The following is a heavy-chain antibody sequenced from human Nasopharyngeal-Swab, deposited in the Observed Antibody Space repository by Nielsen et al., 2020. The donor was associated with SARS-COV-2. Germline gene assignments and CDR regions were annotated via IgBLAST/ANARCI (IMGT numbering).Heavy chain of an antibody. CDR2: ISNIGNT. V-gene: IGHV3-69-1*01. J-gene: IGHJ4*02. CDR3: ARMGGSSWYFDY. Sequence: ESLKISCAASGFTFSYISMKWVRQAPGRGPEWVASISNIGNTNYADSVTGRFTISRDNAKNSLYLQMNSLRADDTAVYYCARMGGSSWYFDYWGQGTLVTVSS. D-gene: IGHD6-13*01. CDR1: GFTFSYIS.